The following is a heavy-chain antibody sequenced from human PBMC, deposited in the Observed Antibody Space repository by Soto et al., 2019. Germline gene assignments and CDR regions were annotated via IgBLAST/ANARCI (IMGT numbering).Heavy chain of an antibody. Sequence: EVQLVESGGGLVQPGGSLRLSCAASGFTFNSYWMSWVRQAPGKGLEWVANIKQDGSEEYYVDSVKGRFTISRDNAKNSLYLQMNSLRAEDTAVYYCARDYGGNEFDYWGQGTLVTVSS. J-gene: IGHJ4*02. CDR2: IKQDGSEE. CDR1: GFTFNSYW. D-gene: IGHD4-17*01. V-gene: IGHV3-7*01. CDR3: ARDYGGNEFDY.